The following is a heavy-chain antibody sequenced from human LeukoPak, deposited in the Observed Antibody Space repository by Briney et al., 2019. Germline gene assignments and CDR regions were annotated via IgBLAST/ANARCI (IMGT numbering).Heavy chain of an antibody. J-gene: IGHJ4*02. V-gene: IGHV3-23*01. Sequence: GGSLRLSCAASGFTFSSYAMSWVRQAPGKGLEWVSAISGSGGSTYYADSVKGRFTISRDNSKNTPYLQMNSLRAEDAAVYYCAKDLRYGDRDYWGQGTLVTVSS. D-gene: IGHD4-17*01. CDR2: ISGSGGST. CDR3: AKDLRYGDRDY. CDR1: GFTFSSYA.